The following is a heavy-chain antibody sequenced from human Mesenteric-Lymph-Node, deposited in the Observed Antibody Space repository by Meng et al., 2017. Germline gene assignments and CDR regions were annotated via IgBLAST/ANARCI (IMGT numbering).Heavy chain of an antibody. CDR2: INPDGSAT. J-gene: IGHJ4*01. D-gene: IGHD2-2*01. V-gene: IGHV3-74*01. Sequence: GGSLRLSCSGSGFSFGTYWFHWVRQAPGKGLVWVSLINPDGSATNYADSVRGRYTTSRDNAKNTVYLQMDSLRVEDTAVYYCATYQYTREDDWGLGTLVTVSS. CDR1: GFSFGTYW. CDR3: ATYQYTREDD.